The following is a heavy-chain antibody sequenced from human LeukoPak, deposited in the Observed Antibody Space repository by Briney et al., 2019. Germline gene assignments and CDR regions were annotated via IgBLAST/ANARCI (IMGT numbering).Heavy chain of an antibody. V-gene: IGHV3-23*01. Sequence: PGGSLRLSCAASGFTFSSYAMSWVRQAPGKGLEWVSGLRDSAERTDYADSVKGRFTISRDNAKNMLFLQMNSLRAEDAAVYYCAKHQIDSVFGVATNHFDYWGQGTLVTVSS. D-gene: IGHD3-3*01. CDR3: AKHQIDSVFGVATNHFDY. CDR1: GFTFSSYA. CDR2: LRDSAERT. J-gene: IGHJ4*02.